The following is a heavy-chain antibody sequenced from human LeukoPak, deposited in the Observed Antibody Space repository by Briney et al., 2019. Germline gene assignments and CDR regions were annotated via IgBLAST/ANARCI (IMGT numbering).Heavy chain of an antibody. CDR1: GYTFTSYD. Sequence: ASVKVSCKASGYTFTSYDINWVRQATGQGLEWMGWMNPNSGNTGYAQKFQGRVTMTRNTSISTAYMELSGLRSEDTAIYYCARMAYCSGGRCMSFFDPWGQGTLVTVSS. CDR3: ARMAYCSGGRCMSFFDP. V-gene: IGHV1-8*01. J-gene: IGHJ5*02. CDR2: MNPNSGNT. D-gene: IGHD2-15*01.